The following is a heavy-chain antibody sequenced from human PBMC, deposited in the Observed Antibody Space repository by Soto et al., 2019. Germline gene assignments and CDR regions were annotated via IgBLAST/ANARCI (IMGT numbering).Heavy chain of an antibody. CDR1: GFTFSSYA. CDR3: AREESYHYDNWFDP. Sequence: GGSLRLSCAASGFTFSSYAMHWVRQAPGKGLEWVAVISYDGSNKYYADSVKGRFTISRDNSKNTLYLQMNSLRAEDTAVYYCAREESYHYDNWFDPWGQGTLVTVSS. V-gene: IGHV3-30-3*01. D-gene: IGHD3-10*01. CDR2: ISYDGSNK. J-gene: IGHJ5*02.